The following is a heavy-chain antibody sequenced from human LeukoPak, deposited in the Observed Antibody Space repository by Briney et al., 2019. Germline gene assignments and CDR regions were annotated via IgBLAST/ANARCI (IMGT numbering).Heavy chain of an antibody. CDR1: GFTFSSYA. Sequence: PGGSLRLSCAASGFTFSSYAMSWVRQAPGKELEWVSAISGSGGSTYYADSVKGRFTISRDNSKNTLYLQMNSLRAEDTAVYYCAKDHAYFGSGALRGQGTLVTVSS. V-gene: IGHV3-23*01. D-gene: IGHD3-10*01. CDR2: ISGSGGST. J-gene: IGHJ4*02. CDR3: AKDHAYFGSGAL.